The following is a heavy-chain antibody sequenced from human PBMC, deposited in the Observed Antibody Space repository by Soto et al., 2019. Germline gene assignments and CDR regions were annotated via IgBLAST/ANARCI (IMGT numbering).Heavy chain of an antibody. CDR3: ARFVAVAGRARLYYGMDV. D-gene: IGHD6-19*01. V-gene: IGHV1-69*01. Sequence: QVQLVQSGAEVKKPGSSVKVSCKASGGTFSSYAISWVRQAPGQGLEWMGGIIPIFGTANYAQKFQGRVTITADESTSTAYMELSSLRSEDTAVYYCARFVAVAGRARLYYGMDVWGQGTTVTVSS. CDR2: IIPIFGTA. CDR1: GGTFSSYA. J-gene: IGHJ6*02.